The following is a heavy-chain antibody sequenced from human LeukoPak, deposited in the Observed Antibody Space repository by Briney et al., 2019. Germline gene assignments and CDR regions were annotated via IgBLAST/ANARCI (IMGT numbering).Heavy chain of an antibody. CDR2: IWYDGSNK. Sequence: GGSLRLSCAASGFTFSSYGMHWVRQAPGKGLEWVAVIWYDGSNKYYADSVKGRFTTSRDNSKNTLYLQMNSLRAEDTAVYYCARAEHYYDSSGYYDGLDYWGQGTLVTVSS. J-gene: IGHJ4*02. V-gene: IGHV3-33*01. D-gene: IGHD3-22*01. CDR3: ARAEHYYDSSGYYDGLDY. CDR1: GFTFSSYG.